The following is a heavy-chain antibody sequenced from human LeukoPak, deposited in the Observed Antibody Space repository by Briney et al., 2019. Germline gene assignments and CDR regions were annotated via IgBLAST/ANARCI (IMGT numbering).Heavy chain of an antibody. CDR3: ARGTYYDFWSGFAYYYYMDV. Sequence: SETLSLTCAVYGGSFSGYYWSWIRQPPGKGLEWLGEINHSGSTNYNPSLKSRVTISVATSKNQFSLKLSSVAAADTAVYYCARGTYYDFWSGFAYYYYMDVWGKGTTVTVSS. V-gene: IGHV4-34*01. CDR1: GGSFSGYY. CDR2: INHSGST. D-gene: IGHD3-3*01. J-gene: IGHJ6*03.